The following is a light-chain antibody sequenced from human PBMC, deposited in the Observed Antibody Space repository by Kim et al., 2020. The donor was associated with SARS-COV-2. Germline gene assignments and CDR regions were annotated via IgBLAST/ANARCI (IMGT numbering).Light chain of an antibody. CDR3: NSRDTSGNHLL. CDR2: GCN. V-gene: IGLV3-19*01. CDR1: SLRSYS. Sequence: ALGQTVRITCQGDSLRSYSASWYQQKPGQAPVVVIYGCNNRPSGIPDRFSGSSSGNTASLSITGAQAEDEADYYCNSRDTSGNHLLFGGGTQLTVL. J-gene: IGLJ3*02.